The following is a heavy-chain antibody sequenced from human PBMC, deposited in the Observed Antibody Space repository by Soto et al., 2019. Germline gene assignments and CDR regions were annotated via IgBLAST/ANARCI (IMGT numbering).Heavy chain of an antibody. V-gene: IGHV4-59*01. J-gene: IGHJ4*02. CDR2: IYYGGST. CDR3: ARTRTAMVSYYFDY. Sequence: PSETLSLTCTVSGGSISSYYWSWIRQPPGKGLEWIGYIYYGGSTNYNPSLKSRVTISVDTSKNQFSLKLSSVTAADTAVYYCARTRTAMVSYYFDYWGQGTLVTVSS. CDR1: GGSISSYY. D-gene: IGHD5-18*01.